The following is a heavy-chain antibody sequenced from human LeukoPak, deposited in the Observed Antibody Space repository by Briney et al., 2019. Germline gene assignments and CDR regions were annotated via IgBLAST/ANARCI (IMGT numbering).Heavy chain of an antibody. CDR2: IYTSGST. CDR1: GGSISSYY. D-gene: IGHD6-19*01. J-gene: IGHJ5*02. Sequence: PSETLSLTCTVSGGSISSYYWSWIRQPAGKGLEWIGRIYTSGSTNYNPSLKSRVTMSVDTSKNQFSLKLRSVTAADTAVYYCARDSDGYSSGWYRGWFDPWGQGTLVTVSS. V-gene: IGHV4-4*07. CDR3: ARDSDGYSSGWYRGWFDP.